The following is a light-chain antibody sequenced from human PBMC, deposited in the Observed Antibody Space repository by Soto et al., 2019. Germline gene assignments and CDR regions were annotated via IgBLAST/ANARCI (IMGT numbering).Light chain of an antibody. CDR3: CSYADSHTWV. J-gene: IGLJ3*02. CDR2: DVS. CDR1: SSDIGNYDF. V-gene: IGLV2-11*01. Sequence: QSVLTQPASVSGSPGQSITISCTGTSSDIGNYDFVSWYQQHPGKAPKVMIYDVSKRPSGVPDRFSGSKSGNTASLTISGLQAEDEADYYCCSYADSHTWVFGGGTKLTVL.